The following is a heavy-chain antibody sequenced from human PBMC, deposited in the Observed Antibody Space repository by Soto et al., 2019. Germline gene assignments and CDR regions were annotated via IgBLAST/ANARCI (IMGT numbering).Heavy chain of an antibody. V-gene: IGHV1-18*04. D-gene: IGHD2-2*01. CDR1: GYTFTSYG. Sequence: ASVKVSCKASGYTFTSYGISWVRQAPGQGLEWMGWISAYNGNTNYAQKLQGRVTMTADTSTSTAYMELRSLRSDDTAVYYCARYCSSTSCYEDVGMDVWGQGTTVTVSS. J-gene: IGHJ6*02. CDR3: ARYCSSTSCYEDVGMDV. CDR2: ISAYNGNT.